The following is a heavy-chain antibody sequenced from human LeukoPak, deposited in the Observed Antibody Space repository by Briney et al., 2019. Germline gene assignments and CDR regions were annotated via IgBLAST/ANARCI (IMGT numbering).Heavy chain of an antibody. V-gene: IGHV3-30*02. CDR2: IRYDGSNK. D-gene: IGHD6-19*01. CDR1: GFTFSSYG. CDR3: AREHTPYGSGCTAAY. Sequence: GGSLRLSCAASGFTFSSYGMHWVRQAPGKGLEWVAFIRYDGSNKYYADSVKGRFTISRDNAKNSLYLQMNSLRAEDMAVYYCAREHTPYGSGCTAAYWGQGTLVTVSS. J-gene: IGHJ4*02.